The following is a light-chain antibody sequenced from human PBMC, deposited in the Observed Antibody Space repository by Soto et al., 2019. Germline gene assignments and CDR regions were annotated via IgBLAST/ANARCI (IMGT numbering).Light chain of an antibody. Sequence: EIVMTQSPATLSVSPGERATLSCRASQSVSSNLAWYQQKPGQAPRLLIYGASTRATGIPARFSGSGSGTEFTLTISSLQSEDFAVYYCHQYNNCPPGTFGQGTKLEIK. J-gene: IGKJ2*01. CDR1: QSVSSN. CDR3: HQYNNCPPGT. V-gene: IGKV3-15*01. CDR2: GAS.